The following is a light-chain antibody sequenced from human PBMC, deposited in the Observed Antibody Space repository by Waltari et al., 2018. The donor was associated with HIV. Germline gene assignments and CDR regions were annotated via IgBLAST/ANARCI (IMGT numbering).Light chain of an antibody. CDR3: SSRDSSGDQRV. CDR1: SLRTNY. J-gene: IGLJ1*01. Sequence: SDELTQAPDVSVALGQTVKITCQGDSLRTNYASWYQQKPGQAPVVVIYGKNSRPSGIPDRFAASGSGNTASLTISATQAEDGGTYFCSSRDSSGDQRVFGPGTWVAV. V-gene: IGLV3-19*01. CDR2: GKN.